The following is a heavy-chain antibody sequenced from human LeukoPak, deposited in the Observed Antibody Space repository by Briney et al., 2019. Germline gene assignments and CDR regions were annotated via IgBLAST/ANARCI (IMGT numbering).Heavy chain of an antibody. V-gene: IGHV4-39*07. Sequence: SETLSLTCSVSGGSISSSSYYWGWIRQPPGKGLEWIGSIYYSGSTYYNPSLKSRVTMSVDTSNNQFSLMLSSVTAADTAVYYCARFATVTTEKGMDVWGKGTTVTVSS. CDR2: IYYSGST. J-gene: IGHJ6*04. CDR1: GGSISSSSYY. CDR3: ARFATVTTEKGMDV. D-gene: IGHD4-11*01.